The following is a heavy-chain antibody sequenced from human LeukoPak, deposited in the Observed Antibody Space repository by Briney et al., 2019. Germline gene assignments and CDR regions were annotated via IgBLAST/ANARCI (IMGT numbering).Heavy chain of an antibody. V-gene: IGHV1-2*02. CDR3: ARLSLDCSSTSCYAFDY. D-gene: IGHD2-2*01. J-gene: IGHJ4*02. CDR1: GYTFTGYY. CDR2: INPNSGGT. Sequence: ASVKVSCKASGYTFTGYYVHWVRQAPGQGLEWMGWINPNSGGTNYAQKFQGRVTMTRDTSISTAYMELSRLRSDDTAVYYCARLSLDCSSTSCYAFDYWGQGTLVTVSS.